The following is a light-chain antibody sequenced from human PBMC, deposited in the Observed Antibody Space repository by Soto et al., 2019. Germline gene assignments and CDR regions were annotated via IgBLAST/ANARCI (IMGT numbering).Light chain of an antibody. V-gene: IGLV1-40*01. J-gene: IGLJ2*01. Sequence: QLVLTQPPSVSGAPGQRVTISCTGSSSNIGAGYDVHWYQHLPGTAPKLLIYGNNNRPSGVPDRFSGYKSGTSASLAITGLQAEDEADYSCQSYDSSLSVVFGGGTKLTVL. CDR2: GNN. CDR1: SSNIGAGYD. CDR3: QSYDSSLSVV.